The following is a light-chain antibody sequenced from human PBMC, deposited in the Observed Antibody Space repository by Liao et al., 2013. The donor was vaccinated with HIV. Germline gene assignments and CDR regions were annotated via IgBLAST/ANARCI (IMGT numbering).Light chain of an antibody. CDR2: YDS. J-gene: IGLJ2*01. V-gene: IGLV3-21*01. Sequence: SYELTQSPSTSVAPGKTARITCGGSNIESKSVHWYQQKPGQAPVLVTYYDSDRPSGIPERFSGSSSGTTVTLTISGTQAMDEADYYCQAWDSSTVVFGGGTKLTVL. CDR3: QAWDSSTVV. CDR1: NIESKS.